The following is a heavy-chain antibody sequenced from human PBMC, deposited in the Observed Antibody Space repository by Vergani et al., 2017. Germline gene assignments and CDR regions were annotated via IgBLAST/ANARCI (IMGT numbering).Heavy chain of an antibody. J-gene: IGHJ5*02. CDR3: ARAQYYNWFDP. Sequence: QVQLRESGPGLVKPSETLSLTCAVSGYSISSGYYWGWIRQPPGKGLEWIGSIFHSGNTYYNPSLKSRVTISIDTSKNQFSLNLSSVTAADTAVYYCARAQYYNWFDPWGQGRMVTVSS. CDR2: IFHSGNT. V-gene: IGHV4-38-2*01. D-gene: IGHD3-10*01. CDR1: GYSISSGYY.